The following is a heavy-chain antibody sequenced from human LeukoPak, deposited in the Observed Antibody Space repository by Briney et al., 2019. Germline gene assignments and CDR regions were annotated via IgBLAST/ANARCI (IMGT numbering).Heavy chain of an antibody. CDR2: ISSSGGYI. Sequence: GRSLRLSCSASGFTFSSYAMNWVRQAPGKGLEYVSAISSSGGYIYYADSVKGRFTISRDNSKNTLYLQMNSLRAEDTAVYYCVEYECDYYYCGCRGQSSFNYWGQGTLVTVSS. D-gene: IGHD2-21*01. CDR3: VEYECDYYYCGCRGQSSFNY. CDR1: GFTFSSYA. V-gene: IGHV3-64D*06. J-gene: IGHJ4*02.